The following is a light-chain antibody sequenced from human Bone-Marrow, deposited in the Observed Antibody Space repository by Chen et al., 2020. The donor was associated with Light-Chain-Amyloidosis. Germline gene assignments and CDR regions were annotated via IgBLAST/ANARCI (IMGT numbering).Light chain of an antibody. CDR2: EDD. V-gene: IGLV6-57*01. CDR3: QSYQGSSQGV. CDR1: SGSIATNY. J-gene: IGLJ3*02. Sequence: NFMLTQPHSVSESPGKTVIISCTRSSGSIATNYVQCYQQRPGSSPTTVIYEDDQRPPGVPDRFSGSIDRSSNSASLTISGLKTEDEADYYCQSYQGSSQGVFGGGTKLTVL.